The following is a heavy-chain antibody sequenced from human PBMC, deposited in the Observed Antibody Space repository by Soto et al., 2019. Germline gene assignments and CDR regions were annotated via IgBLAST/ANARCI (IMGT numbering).Heavy chain of an antibody. D-gene: IGHD5-12*01. J-gene: IGHJ4*02. CDR1: GFTFRNYA. V-gene: IGHV3-30-3*01. Sequence: GGSLRLSCAASGFTFRNYAMHWVRQAPGKGLEWVAVMSFPGSDKYYAVAVKGRFTISRDNSKNMLYLQMDSLSPDDTAVYYCARGGYITSPYFGSWGQGTLVTVSS. CDR3: ARGGYITSPYFGS. CDR2: MSFPGSDK.